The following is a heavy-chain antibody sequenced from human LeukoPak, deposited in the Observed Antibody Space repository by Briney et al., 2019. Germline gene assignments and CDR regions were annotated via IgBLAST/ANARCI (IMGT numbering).Heavy chain of an antibody. J-gene: IGHJ4*02. V-gene: IGHV3-23*01. CDR3: ARDPTRAYDFWSGYLDY. D-gene: IGHD3-3*01. CDR2: ISGNGGRT. CDR1: GFSISNFG. Sequence: GSLRLSCAASGFSISNFGMSWVRQAPGKGPEWVSFISGNGGRTDYAESVKGRFTISRDSSKNTLYLQMNSLRAEDTAVYYCARDPTRAYDFWSGYLDYWGQGTLVTVSS.